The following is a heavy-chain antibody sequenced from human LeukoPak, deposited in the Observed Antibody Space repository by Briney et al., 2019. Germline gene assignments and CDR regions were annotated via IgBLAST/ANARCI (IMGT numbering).Heavy chain of an antibody. CDR1: GFTFSNYW. D-gene: IGHD2-15*01. CDR2: IKQDGSEQ. J-gene: IGHJ4*02. CDR3: ATDSPYDY. V-gene: IGHV3-7*01. Sequence: GGSLRLSCVASGFTFSNYWMSWVRQAPGKGLEWVANIKQDGSEQCYVDSVKGRFTVSRDNAKNSLHLQMNSLRAEDTAVYYCATDSPYDYWGQGTLVTVSS.